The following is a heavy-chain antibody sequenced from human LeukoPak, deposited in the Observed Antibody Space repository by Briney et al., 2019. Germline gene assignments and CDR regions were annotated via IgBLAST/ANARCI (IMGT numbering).Heavy chain of an antibody. J-gene: IGHJ4*02. D-gene: IGHD4-17*01. CDR1: GLTFSSYS. V-gene: IGHV3-21*01. CDR3: ARDRNYGDYTAGIEY. CDR2: ISSSSSYI. Sequence: PGGSLRLSCTASGLTFSSYSMNWVRQAPGKGLEWVSSISSSSSYIYYADSVKGRFTISRDNAKNSLYLQMNSLRAEDTAVYYCARDRNYGDYTAGIEYWGQGTLVTVSS.